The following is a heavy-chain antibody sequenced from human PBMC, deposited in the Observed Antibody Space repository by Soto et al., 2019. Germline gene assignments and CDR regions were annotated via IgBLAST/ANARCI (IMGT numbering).Heavy chain of an antibody. Sequence: SETLSLTCTVSGDSVSSVGFHWAWLRRPPGKGREWIGYIYNGASTYYRPSLEILMHMSLDATRYHCSLRLTSVTAADSAVYFCARAPVGVDTISYFDYWGQGKLVTVSS. D-gene: IGHD5-18*01. CDR2: IYNGAST. CDR3: ARAPVGVDTISYFDY. CDR1: GDSVSSVGFH. J-gene: IGHJ4*02. V-gene: IGHV4-30-4*01.